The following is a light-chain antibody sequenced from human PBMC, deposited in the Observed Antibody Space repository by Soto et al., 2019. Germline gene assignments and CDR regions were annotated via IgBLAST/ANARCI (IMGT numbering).Light chain of an antibody. Sequence: EIVLTQSPATLSLSPGERATLSCRASQGISSYLAWYQQKPGQAPRLLIYDASNRATGIPARFSGSGSGTDFTLTISSLEPEDFAVYYCQQRSDSWTFGQGTQVDIK. CDR2: DAS. V-gene: IGKV3-11*01. CDR3: QQRSDSWT. J-gene: IGKJ1*01. CDR1: QGISSY.